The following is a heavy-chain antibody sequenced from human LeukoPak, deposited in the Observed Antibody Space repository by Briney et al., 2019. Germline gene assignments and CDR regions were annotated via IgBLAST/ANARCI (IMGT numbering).Heavy chain of an antibody. Sequence: SSETLSPSCTVSGGSISSYYWSWIRQPPGKGLEWIGYIYDSGSTNYNPSLKSRVTISVDTSKNQFSLKLSSVTAADTAVYYCARSSGYYYDYWGQGILVTVSS. J-gene: IGHJ4*02. CDR2: IYDSGST. CDR1: GGSISSYY. CDR3: ARSSGYYYDY. D-gene: IGHD3-22*01. V-gene: IGHV4-59*01.